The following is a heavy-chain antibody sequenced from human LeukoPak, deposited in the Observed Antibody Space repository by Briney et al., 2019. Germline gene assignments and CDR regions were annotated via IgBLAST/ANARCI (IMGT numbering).Heavy chain of an antibody. CDR1: GVTFSGYS. V-gene: IGHV3-21*04. D-gene: IGHD3-10*01. Sequence: GGSLRLSCAASGVTFSGYSMNWVRQAPGKGLEWVSAITATSLHIYYADSVKGRFTISRDNSKNMVYLQMNSLRAEDTALYYCARTPGGSGNLFDYWGQGTLVTVSS. CDR3: ARTPGGSGNLFDY. J-gene: IGHJ4*02. CDR2: ITATSLHI.